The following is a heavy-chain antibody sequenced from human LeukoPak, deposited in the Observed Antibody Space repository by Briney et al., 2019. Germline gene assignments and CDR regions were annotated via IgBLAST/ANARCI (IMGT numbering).Heavy chain of an antibody. CDR2: VKSKRDGGTI. CDR3: TTVGSAWNFDY. D-gene: IGHD6-25*01. Sequence: GGSLRLSCAASGFTFSNAWMTWVRRAPGKGLEWVARVKSKRDGGTIDYAAPVKGRFTISRDDSKDTLYLQMNSLEIEDAAVYYCTTVGSAWNFDYWGQGTLVTVSS. V-gene: IGHV3-15*01. J-gene: IGHJ4*02. CDR1: GFTFSNAW.